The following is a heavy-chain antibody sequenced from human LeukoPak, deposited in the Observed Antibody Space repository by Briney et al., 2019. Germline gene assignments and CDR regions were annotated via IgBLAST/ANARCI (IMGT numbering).Heavy chain of an antibody. CDR3: ARDSPGGTKGFDY. CDR2: IYTSGST. CDR1: GGSISSYY. D-gene: IGHD1-26*01. V-gene: IGHV4-4*09. Sequence: SETLSLTCTVSGGSISSYYWSWIRQPPGKGLEWIGYIYTSGSTNYNPSLKSRVTISVDTSKNQFSLKLSSVTAADTAVYYCARDSPGGTKGFDYWGQGTLVTVSS. J-gene: IGHJ4*02.